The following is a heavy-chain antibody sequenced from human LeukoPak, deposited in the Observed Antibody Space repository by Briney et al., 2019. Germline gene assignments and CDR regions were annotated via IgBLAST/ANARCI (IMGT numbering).Heavy chain of an antibody. J-gene: IGHJ4*02. CDR1: GYTFTSYY. Sequence: ASVKVSCKASGYTFTSYYMHWVRQAPGQGLEWMGIINPGGGSTSYAQKFQGRVTMTRDTSTSTVYMELSSLRSEDTAVYYCARGKGVMITFGGVMGYWGQGTLATVSS. V-gene: IGHV1-46*01. D-gene: IGHD3-16*01. CDR2: INPGGGST. CDR3: ARGKGVMITFGGVMGY.